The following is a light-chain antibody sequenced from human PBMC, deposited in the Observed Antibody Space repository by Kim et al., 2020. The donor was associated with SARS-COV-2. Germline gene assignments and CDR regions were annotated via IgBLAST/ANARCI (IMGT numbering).Light chain of an antibody. CDR2: GAS. J-gene: IGKJ1*01. Sequence: CPGHRAATACRARPGGVCIYLAWYQQKPGQAPRLPIYGASSRATGVPDRFSGGGSGTDFTLTISILEPVDFALYFCDQYGSSPWTFGQRTTV. V-gene: IGKV3-20*01. CDR3: DQYGSSPWT. CDR1: PGGVCIY.